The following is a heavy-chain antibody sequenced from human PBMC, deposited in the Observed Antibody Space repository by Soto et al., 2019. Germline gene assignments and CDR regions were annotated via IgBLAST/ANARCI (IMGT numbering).Heavy chain of an antibody. J-gene: IGHJ4*02. D-gene: IGHD6-13*01. CDR3: ARSKRRQQQLVHSDY. CDR1: GGTFSSYA. V-gene: IGHV1-69*06. CDR2: IIPIFGTA. Sequence: QVQLVQSGAEVKKPGSSVKVSCKASGGTFSSYAISWVRQAPGQGLEWMGGIIPIFGTANYAQKFQGRVTITADKSTSTAYMELSSLRSEDTAVYDCARSKRRQQQLVHSDYWGQGTLVTVSS.